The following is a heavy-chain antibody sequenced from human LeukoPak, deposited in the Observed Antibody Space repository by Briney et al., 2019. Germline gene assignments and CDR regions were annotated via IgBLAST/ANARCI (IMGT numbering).Heavy chain of an antibody. J-gene: IGHJ5*02. CDR3: ARGRLIDP. CDR2: IHHSGSF. Sequence: SETLSLTCDVYGGSCDGYYCSWIRQPPGKGLDWIGEIHHSGSFNYNPSLMSRVTISVDTSKNQFSLKLTSVTAADTAVYYCARGRLIDPWGQGTLVTVSS. D-gene: IGHD2-21*01. V-gene: IGHV4-34*01. CDR1: GGSCDGYY.